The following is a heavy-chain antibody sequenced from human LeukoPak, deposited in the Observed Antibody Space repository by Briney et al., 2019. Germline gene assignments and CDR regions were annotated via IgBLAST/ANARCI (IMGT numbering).Heavy chain of an antibody. V-gene: IGHV3-23*01. CDR1: GFTFSSYA. J-gene: IGHJ4*02. CDR2: ISDSGGRT. Sequence: GGSLRLSCAASGFTFSSYAMSWVRQAPGKGLEWVSAISDSGGRTYYADSVKGRFTISRDNSKNTLYLQLNSLRAGDTALYFCAKDRRRDDVLTGSFSDWGQGTLVTVSS. D-gene: IGHD3-9*01. CDR3: AKDRRRDDVLTGSFSD.